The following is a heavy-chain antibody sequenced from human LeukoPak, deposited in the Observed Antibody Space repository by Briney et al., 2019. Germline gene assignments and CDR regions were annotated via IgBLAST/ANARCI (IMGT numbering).Heavy chain of an antibody. CDR2: IYSGGST. Sequence: PGGSLRLSCAASGFTVGSNTMSWVRQAPGKGLEWVSIIYSGGSTSYADSVKGRFTISRDNSRNTLYLQMNSLRAEDTAVYYCARVESGSYLIDYWGQGTLVTVSS. V-gene: IGHV3-66*01. CDR3: ARVESGSYLIDY. J-gene: IGHJ4*02. D-gene: IGHD1-26*01. CDR1: GFTVGSNT.